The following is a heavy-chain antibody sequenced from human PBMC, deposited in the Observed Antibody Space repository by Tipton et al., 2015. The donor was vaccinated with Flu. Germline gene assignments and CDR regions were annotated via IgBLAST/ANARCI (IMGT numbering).Heavy chain of an antibody. Sequence: TLSLTCIVSGGSISSVNYYWGWIRQPPGKGLEWIGSIYQSGTTYYNPSLKSRVTISVDTSRNQFSLKLSSVTAADTAVYYCAKTYFDSSDSPDRFDPWGQGTLVTVSS. CDR1: GGSISSVNYY. CDR3: AKTYFDSSDSPDRFDP. V-gene: IGHV4-39*07. CDR2: IYQSGTT. D-gene: IGHD3-22*01. J-gene: IGHJ5*02.